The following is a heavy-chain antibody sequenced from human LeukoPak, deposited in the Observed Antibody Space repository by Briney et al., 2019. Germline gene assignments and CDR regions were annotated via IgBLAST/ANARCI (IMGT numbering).Heavy chain of an antibody. D-gene: IGHD3-10*01. J-gene: IGHJ4*02. CDR1: GYTFTGYY. CDR2: INPNSDGT. Sequence: GASVKVSCKASGYTFTGYYMHWVRQAPGQGLEWMGWINPNSDGTNYAQKFQGRVTMTRDTSISTAYMELSRLRSDDTAVYYCARDRGETAFDYWGQGTLVTVSS. V-gene: IGHV1-2*02. CDR3: ARDRGETAFDY.